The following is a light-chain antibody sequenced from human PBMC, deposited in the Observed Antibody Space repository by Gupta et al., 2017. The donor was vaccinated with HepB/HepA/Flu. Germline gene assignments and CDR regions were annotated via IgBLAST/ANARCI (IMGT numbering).Light chain of an antibody. CDR2: EVS. CDR1: SSDVGSYNL. Sequence: QSALTQPASVSGSPGQSITISCTGTSSDVGSYNLVSWYQQHPGKAPKLMIYEVSKRPSGVSNRFSGSKSGNTASLTSSRLQAEDEADYCCCSYAGSSTYVFGTGTKVTVL. CDR3: CSYAGSSTYV. J-gene: IGLJ1*01. V-gene: IGLV2-23*02.